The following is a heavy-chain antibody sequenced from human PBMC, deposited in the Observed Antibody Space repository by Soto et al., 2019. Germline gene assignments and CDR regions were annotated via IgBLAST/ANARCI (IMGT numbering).Heavy chain of an antibody. CDR1: GFTFSSYA. J-gene: IGHJ4*02. Sequence: GGSLSLSCAASGFTFSSYAMSWVRQAPGKGLEWVSAISGSGGSTYYADSVKGRFTISRDNSKNTLYLQMNSLRAEDTAVYYCAKDQYYYDSSGYSHWGQGTLVTVSS. D-gene: IGHD3-22*01. CDR3: AKDQYYYDSSGYSH. CDR2: ISGSGGST. V-gene: IGHV3-23*01.